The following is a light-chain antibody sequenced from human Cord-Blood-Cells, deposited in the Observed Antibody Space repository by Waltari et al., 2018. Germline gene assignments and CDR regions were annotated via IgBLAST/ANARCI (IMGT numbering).Light chain of an antibody. CDR2: YDS. J-gene: IGLJ3*02. V-gene: IGLV3-21*04. CDR1: HLGSKS. Sequence: SYVLTQPPSVSVAPGKTARITCGGNHLGSKSVHWYQQKPGQAPGLVIYYDSDRPSGIPERFSGSNAGNTATLTISRVEAGDEADYYCQVWDSSSDHWVFGGGTKLTVL. CDR3: QVWDSSSDHWV.